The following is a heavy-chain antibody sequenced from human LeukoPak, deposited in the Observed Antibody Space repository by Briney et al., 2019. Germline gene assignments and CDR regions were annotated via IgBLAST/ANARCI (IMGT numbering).Heavy chain of an antibody. CDR3: ARRDTELDY. Sequence: SETLSLTXAVSGYSISSGYYWGWIRQPPGKGLEWIGSIYHSGSTYYNPSLKSRVTISVDTSKNQFSLKLSSVTAADTAVYYCARRDTELDYWGQGTLVTASS. CDR1: GYSISSGYY. D-gene: IGHD1-14*01. J-gene: IGHJ4*02. V-gene: IGHV4-38-2*01. CDR2: IYHSGST.